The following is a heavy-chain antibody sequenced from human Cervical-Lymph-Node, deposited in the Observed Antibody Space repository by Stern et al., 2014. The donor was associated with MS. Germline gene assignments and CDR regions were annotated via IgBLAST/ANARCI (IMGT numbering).Heavy chain of an antibody. J-gene: IGHJ4*02. CDR2: IKHDGSEK. CDR1: GFTFSNYW. Sequence: EVQLLESGGGLVQPGGSLRISCAVSGFTFSNYWMSWFRQAPGKGLEWVANIKHDGSEKYYVNSEKGRFNSSRDNAKNALYLEMDSLRVEDTAVYYCAQGGDMLPEFWGQGTPVTVSS. D-gene: IGHD2-21*02. CDR3: AQGGDMLPEF. V-gene: IGHV3-7*01.